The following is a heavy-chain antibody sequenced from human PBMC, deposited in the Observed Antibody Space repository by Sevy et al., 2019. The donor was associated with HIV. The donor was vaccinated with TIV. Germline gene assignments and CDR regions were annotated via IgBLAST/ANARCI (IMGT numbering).Heavy chain of an antibody. CDR2: TYYRSKWYN. V-gene: IGHV6-1*01. D-gene: IGHD2-8*01. CDR3: ARDNATSSRTAIDYYGMDV. J-gene: IGHJ6*02. CDR1: GDSVSSNSAA. Sequence: SQTLSLTCAISGDSVSSNSAAWNWIRQSPSRGLEWLGRTYYRSKWYNDYAVSVKSRITINPDTSKNQFSQQLNSVTPEDTAVYYCARDNATSSRTAIDYYGMDVWGQGTTVTVSS.